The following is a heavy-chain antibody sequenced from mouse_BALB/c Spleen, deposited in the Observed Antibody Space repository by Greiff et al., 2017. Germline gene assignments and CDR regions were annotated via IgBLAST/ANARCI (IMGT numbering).Heavy chain of an antibody. CDR3: ARRAVVAHFDY. CDR1: GYTFTSYW. CDR2: INPSTGYT. J-gene: IGHJ2*01. V-gene: IGHV1-7*01. D-gene: IGHD1-1*01. Sequence: QVQLQQSGAELAKPGASVKMSCKASGYTFTSYWMHWVKQRPGQGLEWIGYINPSTGYTEYNQKFKDKATLTADKSSSTAYMQLSSLTSEDSAVYYCARRAVVAHFDYWGQGTTLTVSS.